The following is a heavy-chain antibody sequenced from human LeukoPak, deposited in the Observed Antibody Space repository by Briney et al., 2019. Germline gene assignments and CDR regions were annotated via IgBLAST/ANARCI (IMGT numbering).Heavy chain of an antibody. D-gene: IGHD3-9*01. V-gene: IGHV4-61*02. CDR2: IYTSGST. CDR1: GGSISSGTYY. CDR3: ARGQGNYDILTGCYY. Sequence: KPSETLSLTCTVSGGSISSGTYYWSWIRHPAGKGLEWIGRIYTSGSTNYNPSLKSRVTISVDTSKNQFSLKLSSVTAADTAVYYCARGQGNYDILTGCYYWGQGTLVTVSS. J-gene: IGHJ4*02.